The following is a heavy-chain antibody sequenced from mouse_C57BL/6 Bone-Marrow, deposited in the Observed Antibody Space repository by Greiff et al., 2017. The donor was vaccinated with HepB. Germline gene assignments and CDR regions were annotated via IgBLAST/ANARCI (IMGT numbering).Heavy chain of an antibody. CDR1: GYTFTDYY. Sequence: QVQLQQSGAELVRPGASVKLSCKASGYTFTDYYINWVKQRPGQGLEWIARIYPGSGNTYYNEKFKGKATLTAEKSSSTAYMQLSSLTSEDSAVYFCAETAQATTDYFDYWGQGTTLTVSS. J-gene: IGHJ2*01. D-gene: IGHD3-2*02. CDR2: IYPGSGNT. V-gene: IGHV1-76*01. CDR3: AETAQATTDYFDY.